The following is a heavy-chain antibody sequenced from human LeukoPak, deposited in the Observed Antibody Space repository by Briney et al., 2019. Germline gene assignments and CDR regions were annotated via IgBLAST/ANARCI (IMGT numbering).Heavy chain of an antibody. J-gene: IGHJ4*02. CDR3: ATSGYSYGYGCFDY. CDR2: INPNSGGT. D-gene: IGHD5-18*01. Sequence: ASVKVSCKACGHTFTGYYMHWVRQAPGQGLEWMGRINPNSGGTNYAQKFQGRVTMTRDTSISTAYMELSRLRSDDTAVYYCATSGYSYGYGCFDYWGQGTLVTVSS. V-gene: IGHV1-2*06. CDR1: GHTFTGYY.